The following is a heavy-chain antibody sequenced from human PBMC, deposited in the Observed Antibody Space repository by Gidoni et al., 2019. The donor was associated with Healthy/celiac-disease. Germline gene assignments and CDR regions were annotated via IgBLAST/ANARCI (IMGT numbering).Heavy chain of an antibody. CDR2: INPSGGST. J-gene: IGHJ4*02. D-gene: IGHD6-13*01. Sequence: QVQLVQSGAEVKKPGASVKVSCTASGYTFTSYYMHGVRQAPGHGLEWMGIINPSGGSTSYAQKCQGRVTMTRDTSTSTVYMELSSLRAEDTAVYYCARFSIGSSPNPDFDYWGQGTLVTVSS. CDR3: ARFSIGSSPNPDFDY. CDR1: GYTFTSYY. V-gene: IGHV1-46*01.